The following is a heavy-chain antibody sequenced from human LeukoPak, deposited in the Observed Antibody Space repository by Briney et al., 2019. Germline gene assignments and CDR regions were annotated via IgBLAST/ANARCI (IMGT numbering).Heavy chain of an antibody. Sequence: SETLSLTCAVSGGSISSSNWWSWIRQPPGKGLEWIGEIYHSGSTNYNPSLKSRVTISVDKSKTQFSLKLSSVTAADTAVYYCARAVAGYYYYYYMDVWGKGTTVTVSS. V-gene: IGHV4-4*02. D-gene: IGHD6-19*01. J-gene: IGHJ6*03. CDR3: ARAVAGYYYYYYMDV. CDR2: IYHSGST. CDR1: GGSISSSNW.